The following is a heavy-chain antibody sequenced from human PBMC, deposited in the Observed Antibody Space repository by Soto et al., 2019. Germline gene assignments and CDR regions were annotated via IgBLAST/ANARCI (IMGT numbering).Heavy chain of an antibody. CDR2: ISAYNGNT. J-gene: IGHJ5*02. D-gene: IGHD1-1*01. CDR3: ARVCKYIGDDGLDP. Sequence: GASVKVSCKASGYTFTSYGISWVRQAPGQGLEWMGWISAYNGNTNYAQKLQGRVTMTTDTSTSTAYMELRSLRSDDTAVYYCARVCKYIGDDGLDPWGQGTLVTVSA. CDR1: GYTFTSYG. V-gene: IGHV1-18*01.